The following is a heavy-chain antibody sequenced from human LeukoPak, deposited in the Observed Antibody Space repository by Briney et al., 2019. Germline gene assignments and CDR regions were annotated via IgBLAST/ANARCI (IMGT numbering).Heavy chain of an antibody. CDR1: GDSVSSNSAA. J-gene: IGHJ3*02. D-gene: IGHD3-22*01. V-gene: IGHV6-1*01. CDR3: AKARDYYDSSGQDAFDI. Sequence: SQTLSLTCAISGDSVSSNSAAWNWIRQSPSRGLEWLGRTYYRSKWYNDYAVSVKSRITINPDTSKNQFSLQLNSVTPEDTAVYYCAKARDYYDSSGQDAFDIWGQGTMVTVSS. CDR2: TYYRSKWYN.